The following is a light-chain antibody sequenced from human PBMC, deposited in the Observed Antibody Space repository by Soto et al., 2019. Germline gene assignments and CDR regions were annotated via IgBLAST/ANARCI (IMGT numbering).Light chain of an antibody. CDR3: SSYGGSNNYV. CDR2: EVD. Sequence: QSVLTQPPSASGSPGQSVTISCTGTSSDVGGYNYVSWYQQHPGKAPKLIIYEVDKRPSGVPDRFSGSKSGDTASLTVSGLQAEDDADYYCSSYGGSNNYVFGTGIKLTVL. V-gene: IGLV2-8*01. J-gene: IGLJ1*01. CDR1: SSDVGGYNY.